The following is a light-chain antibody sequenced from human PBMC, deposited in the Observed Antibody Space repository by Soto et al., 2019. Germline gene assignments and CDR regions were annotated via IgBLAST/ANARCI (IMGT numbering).Light chain of an antibody. J-gene: IGKJ5*01. Sequence: DIQMTQSPSSVSASLGDRVTITCRASQGIRSWLAWYQQKPGTAPKLLIYAASTLQSGVPSRFSGRGSGTDFSLTISSLQPDDFATYYCQQANSFPITFGQGTRLEMK. V-gene: IGKV1-12*01. CDR2: AAS. CDR3: QQANSFPIT. CDR1: QGIRSW.